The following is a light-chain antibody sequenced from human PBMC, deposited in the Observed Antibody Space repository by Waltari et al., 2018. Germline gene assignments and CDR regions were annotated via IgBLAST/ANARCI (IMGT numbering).Light chain of an antibody. CDR2: GAS. Sequence: EIVLTQSPGTLSLSPGERATLSCRASQSVSSCYLAWYQQKPGQAPRLLIYGASSRATGIPDRVSGSGSGTDFTLTISRLEPEDFAVYYCQQYGSSPLYTFGQGTKLEIK. CDR3: QQYGSSPLYT. CDR1: QSVSSCY. V-gene: IGKV3-20*01. J-gene: IGKJ2*01.